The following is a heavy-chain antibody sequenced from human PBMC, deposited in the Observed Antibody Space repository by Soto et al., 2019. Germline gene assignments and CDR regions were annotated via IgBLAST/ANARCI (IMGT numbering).Heavy chain of an antibody. Sequence: ASVKVSCKASGYTFTGYYMQWVRQAPGQGLEWMGWINPNSGGTNYAQKFQGWVTMTRDTSISTAYMELSRLRSDDTAVYYCARGYSGYDSWFDPWGQGTLVTVSS. D-gene: IGHD5-12*01. V-gene: IGHV1-2*04. CDR2: INPNSGGT. CDR3: ARGYSGYDSWFDP. CDR1: GYTFTGYY. J-gene: IGHJ5*02.